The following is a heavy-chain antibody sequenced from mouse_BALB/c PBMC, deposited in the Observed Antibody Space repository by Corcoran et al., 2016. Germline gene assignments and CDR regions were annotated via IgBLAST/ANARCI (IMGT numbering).Heavy chain of an antibody. CDR3: ARATLRYYAMDY. Sequence: LVKTGASVKISCKASGYSFTGYYMHWVKQSHGKSLEWIGYISCYNGATSYNQKFKGKATFTVDTSSSTAYMQFNSMTSEDSAVYYCARATLRYYAMDYWGQGTSVTVSS. D-gene: IGHD2-12*01. V-gene: IGHV1S34*01. J-gene: IGHJ4*01. CDR2: ISCYNGAT. CDR1: GYSFTGYY.